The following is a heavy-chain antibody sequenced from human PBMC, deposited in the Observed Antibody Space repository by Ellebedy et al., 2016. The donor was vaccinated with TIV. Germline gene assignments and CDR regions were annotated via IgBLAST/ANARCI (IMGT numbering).Heavy chain of an antibody. J-gene: IGHJ4*02. CDR3: ARDTSDSSSSF. CDR1: GYPFTSYG. V-gene: IGHV1-18*04. CDR2: INNHNTNT. Sequence: AASVKVSCKASGYPFTSYGISWVRQAPGQGLEWLGWINNHNTNTNYAEKFQGRVTMTTDPSTTTVYMELRNLRYDGTAVYYCARDTSDSSSSFWGLGTLVTVSA. D-gene: IGHD6-6*01.